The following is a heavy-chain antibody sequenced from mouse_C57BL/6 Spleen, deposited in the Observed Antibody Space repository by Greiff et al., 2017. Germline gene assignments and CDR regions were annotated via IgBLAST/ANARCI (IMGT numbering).Heavy chain of an antibody. CDR2: IDPETGGT. V-gene: IGHV1-15*01. CDR3: TRKAYAMDY. CDR1: GYTFTDYE. Sequence: VQLQQSGAELVRPGASVTLSCKASGYTFTDYEMHWVKQTPVHGLEWIGAIDPETGGTAYNQKFKGKAILTADKSSSTAYMELRSLTSEDSADYYCTRKAYAMDYWGQGTSVTVSS. J-gene: IGHJ4*01.